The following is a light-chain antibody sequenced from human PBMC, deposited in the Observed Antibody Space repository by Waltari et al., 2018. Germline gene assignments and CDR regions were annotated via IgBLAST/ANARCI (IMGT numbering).Light chain of an antibody. CDR1: QRVRNF. Sequence: DIQMTQSPSSLSASVGDRVTITCRASQRVRNFLNWYQQQPGKAPKLLIYATSSLETGVPSRFSGSGSGTDFSLSISSLQPEDFAIYFCQQGYMTPRTFGQGTKVEIK. V-gene: IGKV1-39*01. CDR3: QQGYMTPRT. J-gene: IGKJ1*01. CDR2: ATS.